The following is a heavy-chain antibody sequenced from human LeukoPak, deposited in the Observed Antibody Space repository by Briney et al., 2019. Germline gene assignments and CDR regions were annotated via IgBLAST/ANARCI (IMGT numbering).Heavy chain of an antibody. CDR1: GFTFSDYG. V-gene: IGHV3-30*18. CDR2: ISHDGSQK. J-gene: IGHJ4*02. CDR3: AKNYWAQGNSWLFEH. D-gene: IGHD3-22*01. Sequence: PGRSLGLSCAASGFTFSDYGMHWVRQSPGKGLEWVALISHDGSQKAYVDSVKGRISISRDNSKSTLYLQLDSLRTEDTGVYYCAKNYWAQGNSWLFEHWGQGTLVIASS.